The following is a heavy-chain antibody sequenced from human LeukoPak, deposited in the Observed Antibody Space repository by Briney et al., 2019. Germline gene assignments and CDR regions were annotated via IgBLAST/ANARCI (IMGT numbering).Heavy chain of an antibody. J-gene: IGHJ4*02. CDR3: ARQGPRGGVPRPFDY. CDR1: GGSISSSSYY. Sequence: SGTLSLTCTVSGGSISSSSYYWGWIRQPPGKGLEWIGSIYYSGSTYYNPSFKSRVTISVDTSKNQFSLKLSSVIAADTAVYYCARQGPRGGVPRPFDYWGQGTLVTVSS. V-gene: IGHV4-39*01. D-gene: IGHD3-16*01. CDR2: IYYSGST.